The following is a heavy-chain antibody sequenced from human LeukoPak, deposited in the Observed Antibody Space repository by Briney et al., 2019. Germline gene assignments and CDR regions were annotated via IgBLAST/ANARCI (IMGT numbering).Heavy chain of an antibody. CDR2: MNPNSGNT. D-gene: IGHD3-3*01. V-gene: IGHV1-8*01. CDR3: ARGLAGSQITIFGVVTYNWFDP. Sequence: ASVKVSRKASGYTFTSYDINWVRQATGQGLEWMGWMNPNSGNTGYAQKFQGRVTMTRNTSISTAYMELSSLRSEDTAVYYCARGLAGSQITIFGVVTYNWFDPWAREPWSPSPQ. J-gene: IGHJ5*02. CDR1: GYTFTSYD.